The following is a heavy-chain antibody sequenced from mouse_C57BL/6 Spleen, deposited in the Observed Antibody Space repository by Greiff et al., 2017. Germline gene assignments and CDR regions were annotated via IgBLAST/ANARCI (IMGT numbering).Heavy chain of an antibody. V-gene: IGHV1-61*01. CDR1: GYTFTSYW. Sequence: QVQLKQPGAELVRPGSSVKLSCKASGYTFTSYWMDWVKQRPGQGLEWIGNIYPSDSETHYNQKFKDKATLTVDKSSSTAYMQLSSLTSEDSAVYYCAREGYGSSYDYWGQGTTLTVSS. CDR2: IYPSDSET. D-gene: IGHD1-1*01. CDR3: AREGYGSSYDY. J-gene: IGHJ2*01.